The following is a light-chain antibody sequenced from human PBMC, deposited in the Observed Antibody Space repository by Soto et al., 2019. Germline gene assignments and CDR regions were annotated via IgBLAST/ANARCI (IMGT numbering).Light chain of an antibody. CDR2: SAS. V-gene: IGKV3-15*01. CDR1: QSVSSK. J-gene: IGKJ4*01. Sequence: EIVMTQSPATLSLSPGQRATLSCRASQSVSSKLAWYQQRPGQAPRLLIYSASTRATGIPARFSGSGSGTEFTLTISSLQSEDFAVYYCQKYNSAPLTFGGGTKVDIK. CDR3: QKYNSAPLT.